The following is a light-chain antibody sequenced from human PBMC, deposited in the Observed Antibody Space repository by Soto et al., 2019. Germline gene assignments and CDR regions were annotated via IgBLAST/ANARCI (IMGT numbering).Light chain of an antibody. J-gene: IGKJ3*01. CDR3: QKYDSAPFFT. Sequence: DIPLTQTPPSLSASVGDRVTITCRASQGISKYLAWYQLKPGKVPRLLIYSASTLQSGVPSRFSGSGSGTDFSLTISSLQPEDVATYYCQKYDSAPFFTFGPGTRVDVK. CDR2: SAS. CDR1: QGISKY. V-gene: IGKV1-27*01.